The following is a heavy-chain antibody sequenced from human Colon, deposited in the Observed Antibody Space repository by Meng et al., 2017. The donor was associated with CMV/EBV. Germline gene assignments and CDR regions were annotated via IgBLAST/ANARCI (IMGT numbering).Heavy chain of an antibody. D-gene: IGHD5-18*01. Sequence: GALKISCAVSGFTFSSYAMSWVRQAPGKGLEWVSVIYSGGSSTYYADSVKGRFTISRDNSKNTLYLQMNSLRAEDTAVYYCAKQRAMVLDYWGQGTLVTVSS. CDR2: IYSGGSST. J-gene: IGHJ4*02. V-gene: IGHV3-23*03. CDR1: GFTFSSYA. CDR3: AKQRAMVLDY.